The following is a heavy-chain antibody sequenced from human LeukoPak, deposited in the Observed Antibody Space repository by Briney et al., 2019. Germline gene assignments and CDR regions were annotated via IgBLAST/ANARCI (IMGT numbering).Heavy chain of an antibody. CDR1: GYTFTSYA. CDR3: ARGGPHYYDSSGYYYPFDY. Sequence: ASVKVSCKASGYTFTSYAMHWVRQAPGQRLEWMGWINAGNGNTKYSQKFQGRVTITRDTSASTVYMELSSLRSEDTAVYYCARGGPHYYDSSGYYYPFDYWGQGTLVTVSS. J-gene: IGHJ4*02. CDR2: INAGNGNT. D-gene: IGHD3-22*01. V-gene: IGHV1-3*01.